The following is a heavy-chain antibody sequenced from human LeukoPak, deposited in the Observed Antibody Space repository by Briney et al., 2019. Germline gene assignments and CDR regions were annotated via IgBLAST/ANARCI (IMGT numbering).Heavy chain of an antibody. Sequence: GGSLRLSCAASGFTFSSYAMHWVRQAPGKGLEWVAVISYDGSNKYYADSVKGRFTISRDNSKNTLYLQMNSLRAEDTAVYYCARGVQQLVFTPPRVGYGMDVWGQGTTVTVSS. CDR1: GFTFSSYA. V-gene: IGHV3-30-3*01. CDR3: ARGVQQLVFTPPRVGYGMDV. D-gene: IGHD6-13*01. CDR2: ISYDGSNK. J-gene: IGHJ6*02.